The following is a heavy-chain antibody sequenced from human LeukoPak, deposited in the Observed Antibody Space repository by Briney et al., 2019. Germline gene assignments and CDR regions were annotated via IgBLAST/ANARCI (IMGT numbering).Heavy chain of an antibody. V-gene: IGHV3-33*08. D-gene: IGHD3-16*01. CDR1: GLTFGNAW. Sequence: AGGSLRLSCAASGLTFGNAWMNWVRQAPSKGLEWVAFLSYDGTNKFYADFVKGRFTISGDNSKNTLYLQMNTLRAEDTAVYYCARGLYTNGWYYFDYWGQGTLVTVSS. CDR3: ARGLYTNGWYYFDY. CDR2: LSYDGTNK. J-gene: IGHJ4*02.